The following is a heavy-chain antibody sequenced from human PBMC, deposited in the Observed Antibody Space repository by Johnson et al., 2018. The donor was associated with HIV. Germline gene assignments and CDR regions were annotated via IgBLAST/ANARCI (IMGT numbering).Heavy chain of an antibody. CDR3: ATGFGPAFDI. CDR1: GLTISDNY. CDR2: IKSKTDGGTT. V-gene: IGHV3-15*01. J-gene: IGHJ3*02. D-gene: IGHD3-16*01. Sequence: VQLVESGGGVVQPGGSLRLSCAASGLTISDNYMSWVRQAPGKGLEWVGRIKSKTDGGTTDYAAPVKGRFTISRDDSKNTLYLQMNSLKTEDTAVYYCATGFGPAFDIWGQGTMITVSS.